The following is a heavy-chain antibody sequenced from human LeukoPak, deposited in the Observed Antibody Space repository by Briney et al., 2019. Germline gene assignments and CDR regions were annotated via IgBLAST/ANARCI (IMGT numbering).Heavy chain of an antibody. J-gene: IGHJ4*02. CDR2: IKQDGSEK. V-gene: IGHV3-7*01. Sequence: PGGSLRLSCAASGFTFSSYEMNWVRQAPGKGLEWVANIKQDGSEKYYVDSVKGRFTISRDNAKNSLYLQMNSLRAEDTAVYYCARNNGYSSSWYYFDYWGQGTLVTVSS. CDR3: ARNNGYSSSWYYFDY. D-gene: IGHD6-13*01. CDR1: GFTFSSYE.